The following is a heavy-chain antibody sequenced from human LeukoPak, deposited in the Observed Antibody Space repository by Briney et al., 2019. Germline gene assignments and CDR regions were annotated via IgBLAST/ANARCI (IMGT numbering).Heavy chain of an antibody. V-gene: IGHV1-69*13. CDR3: AVLAVAGTTIDY. CDR1: GGTFSSYA. D-gene: IGHD6-19*01. Sequence: GASVKVSCKASGGTFSSYAISWVRQAPAQGLEWVGGIIPIFGTANYAQKFQGRVTITADESTGTAYMELSSLRSEDTAVYYCAVLAVAGTTIDYWGQGTLVTVSS. J-gene: IGHJ4*02. CDR2: IIPIFGTA.